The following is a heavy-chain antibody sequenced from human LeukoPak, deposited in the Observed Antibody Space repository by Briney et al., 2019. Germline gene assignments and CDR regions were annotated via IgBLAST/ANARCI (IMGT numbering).Heavy chain of an antibody. Sequence: GASVKVSCRASGYTFTGYYMHWVRQAPGQGLEWMGWINPNSGGTNYAQKFQGRVTMTRDTSISTAYMELSRLRSDDTAVYYCARDGLVLMVKSLYYYYYMDVWGKGTTVTVSS. CDR1: GYTFTGYY. CDR3: ARDGLVLMVKSLYYYYYMDV. V-gene: IGHV1-2*02. D-gene: IGHD2-8*01. CDR2: INPNSGGT. J-gene: IGHJ6*03.